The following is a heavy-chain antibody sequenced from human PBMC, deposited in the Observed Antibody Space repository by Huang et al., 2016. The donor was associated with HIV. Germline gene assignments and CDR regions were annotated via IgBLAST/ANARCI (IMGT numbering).Heavy chain of an antibody. V-gene: IGHV4-34*01. J-gene: IGHJ4*02. Sequence: QVRLHQWGTGVLKPSETLSLKCAVYGGAFSGHYWTWIRQSPGKGLELIGEIDHRGTTSSNPSLKNRLTLSVDTSKSQFYLNLTSVTATDTATYYCARPRMTEGNSDSTWSFFDSWGQGTLVIVSS. CDR3: ARPRMTEGNSDSTWSFFDS. CDR1: GGAFSGHY. D-gene: IGHD3-9*01. CDR2: IDHRGTT.